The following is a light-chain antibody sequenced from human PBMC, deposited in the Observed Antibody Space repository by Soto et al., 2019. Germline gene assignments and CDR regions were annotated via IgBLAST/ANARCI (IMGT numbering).Light chain of an antibody. CDR2: KVS. CDR1: ESLVYSDGNTN. V-gene: IGKV2-30*01. Sequence: DVVMTQSPLSLVVTLGQPASISCRSSESLVYSDGNTNLNWFQQRPGQSPRRLAYKVSKRDSGVTDRLSGSGSGTDFTMKISRVEAEYVGVYYCIHGRTFGQGTKVEIK. CDR3: IHGRT. J-gene: IGKJ1*01.